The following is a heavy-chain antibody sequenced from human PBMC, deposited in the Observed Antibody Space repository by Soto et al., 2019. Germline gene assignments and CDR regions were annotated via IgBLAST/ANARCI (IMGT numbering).Heavy chain of an antibody. CDR2: IHYSGST. D-gene: IGHD3-22*01. CDR1: GDSVTISDYY. Sequence: QLQLQESGPGLVKPSETLSLTCTVSGDSVTISDYYWGWIRQPPGKGLEWIGSIHYSGSTYYNPYLKSRVTISGDTSKKQFSLKLTSVTAADAAVYYCAAHDSGGYYAEYWGQGNLVTVSA. CDR3: AAHDSGGYYAEY. J-gene: IGHJ4*02. V-gene: IGHV4-39*01.